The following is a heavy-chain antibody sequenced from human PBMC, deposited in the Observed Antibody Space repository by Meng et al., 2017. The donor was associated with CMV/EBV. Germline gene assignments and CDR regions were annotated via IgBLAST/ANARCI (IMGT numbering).Heavy chain of an antibody. CDR2: IIPILSIT. CDR3: ARATVMGSTPYYYYGMDV. J-gene: IGHJ6*02. Sequence: SVKVSCKASGGTSSSYTISWVRQAPGQGLEWMGRIIPILSITNYAQKFQGRVTITADKSTSTAYMELSSLRSEDTAVYYCARATVMGSTPYYYYGMDVWGQGTTVTVSS. V-gene: IGHV1-69*02. CDR1: GGTSSSYT. D-gene: IGHD5-18*01.